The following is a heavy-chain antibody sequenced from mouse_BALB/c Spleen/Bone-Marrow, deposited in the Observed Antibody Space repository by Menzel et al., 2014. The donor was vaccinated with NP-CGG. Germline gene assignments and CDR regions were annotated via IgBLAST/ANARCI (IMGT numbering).Heavy chain of an antibody. CDR1: GFTFSSYG. J-gene: IGHJ4*01. CDR3: ARDGYYVFYAMDY. CDR2: INSNGGST. Sequence: EVQRVESGGGLVQPGGSLKLSCAASGFTFSSYGMSWVRPTPDKRLESVATINSNGGSTYYPDSVKGRFTISRDNAKNTLYLQMSSLKSEDTAMYYCARDGYYVFYAMDYWGQGTSVTVSS. V-gene: IGHV5-6-3*01. D-gene: IGHD2-3*01.